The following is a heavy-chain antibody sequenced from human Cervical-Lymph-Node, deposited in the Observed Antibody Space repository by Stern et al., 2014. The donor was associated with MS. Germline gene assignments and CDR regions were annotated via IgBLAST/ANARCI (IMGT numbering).Heavy chain of an antibody. CDR3: ALGGFGHYFEY. D-gene: IGHD3-10*01. CDR1: GGTFSSSD. CDR2: IIPIIGTA. J-gene: IGHJ4*02. Sequence: VQLLQSGAEVQKPGSSVKVSCRASGGTFSSSDISWGRQAPGQGLAWMGGIIPIIGTANYAQKYQGRVTITADESTSTAYMELSSLRSEDTAIYYCALGGFGHYFEYWGQGTLVTVSS. V-gene: IGHV1-69*01.